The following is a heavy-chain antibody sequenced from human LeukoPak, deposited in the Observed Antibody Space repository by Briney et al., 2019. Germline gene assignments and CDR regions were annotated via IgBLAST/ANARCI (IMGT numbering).Heavy chain of an antibody. CDR2: IHCSVST. CDR1: GGSIRRYY. V-gene: IGHV4-59*08. J-gene: IGHJ4*02. D-gene: IGHD6-6*01. CDR3: ARHGIAERPEEFDY. Sequence: PSETLSLTCTVSGGSIRRYYWSWIRQSPGKGLEWIGYIHCSVSTNYNPSLKSRVTISVDRSKNELSLKLSSATAADTAVYYCARHGIAERPEEFDYWGQGTLVTVSS.